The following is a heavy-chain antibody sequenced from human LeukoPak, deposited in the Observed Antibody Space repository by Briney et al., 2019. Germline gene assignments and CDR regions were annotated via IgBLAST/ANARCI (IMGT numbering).Heavy chain of an antibody. J-gene: IGHJ5*02. CDR2: MIPNSGNT. Sequence: ASVKVSCKASGYTFTSYDINWVRQATGQGLEWMGWMIPNSGNTGYAQKFQGRVTMTRNTSISTAYMELSSLRSEDTAVYYCAREGLARYGPNWFDPWGQGTLVTVSS. CDR1: GYTFTSYD. CDR3: AREGLARYGPNWFDP. V-gene: IGHV1-8*01. D-gene: IGHD1-1*01.